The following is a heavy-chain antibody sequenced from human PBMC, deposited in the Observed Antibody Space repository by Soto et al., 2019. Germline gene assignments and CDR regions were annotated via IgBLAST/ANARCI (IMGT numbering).Heavy chain of an antibody. J-gene: IGHJ6*02. D-gene: IGHD2-2*01. CDR1: GGSISSNKW. V-gene: IGHV4-4*02. Sequence: SETLSLTCAVYGGSISSNKWWSWVRQPPGKGLEWIGEIYHSGSTNYNPSLKSRVTISLDKSKNQFSLKLTSVTAADLAVYYCARDDHIVVVPTSLGAMDVWGQGTTVTVSS. CDR3: ARDDHIVVVPTSLGAMDV. CDR2: IYHSGST.